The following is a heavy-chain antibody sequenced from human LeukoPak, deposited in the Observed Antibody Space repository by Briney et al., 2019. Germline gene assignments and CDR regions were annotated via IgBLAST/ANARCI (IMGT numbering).Heavy chain of an antibody. V-gene: IGHV3-7*01. J-gene: IGHJ4*02. D-gene: IGHD1-26*01. CDR2: INQDGSEK. CDR1: GFTFNDHW. Sequence: GGSLRLSCAASGFTFNDHWMNWVRQAPGKGLERVANINQDGSEKYYVDSVKGRFTISRDNAKNSLYLRMNSLRAEDTAVYYCARAGKWELVLDYWGQGTLVTVSS. CDR3: ARAGKWELVLDY.